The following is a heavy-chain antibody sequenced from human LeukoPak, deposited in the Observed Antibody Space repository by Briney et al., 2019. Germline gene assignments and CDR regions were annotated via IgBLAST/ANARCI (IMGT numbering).Heavy chain of an antibody. J-gene: IGHJ4*02. CDR3: ARTVSSGWDVGSFDY. Sequence: GGSLRLSXAASGFTFSSYSMNWVRQAPGKGLEWVSSIRSSSYIYYADSVKGRFTISRDNAKNSLYLQMNSLRAEDTAVYYCARTVSSGWDVGSFDYWGQGTLVTVSS. CDR2: IRSSSYI. V-gene: IGHV3-21*01. D-gene: IGHD6-19*01. CDR1: GFTFSSYS.